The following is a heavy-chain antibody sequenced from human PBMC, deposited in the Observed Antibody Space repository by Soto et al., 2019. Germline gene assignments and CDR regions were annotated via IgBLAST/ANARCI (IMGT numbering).Heavy chain of an antibody. J-gene: IGHJ5*02. D-gene: IGHD3-10*01. V-gene: IGHV1-18*01. Sequence: ASVKVSCKASGYTFTSYGISWVRQAPGQGLEWMGWISAYNGNTNYAQKLQGRVTMTTDTSTSTAYMELRSLRSDDTAVYYCARAVAAYYYGSGQGSWFDPWGQGTLVTVSS. CDR1: GYTFTSYG. CDR3: ARAVAAYYYGSGQGSWFDP. CDR2: ISAYNGNT.